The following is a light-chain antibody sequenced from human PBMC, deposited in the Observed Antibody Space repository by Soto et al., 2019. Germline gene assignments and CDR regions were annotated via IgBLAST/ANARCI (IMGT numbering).Light chain of an antibody. CDR3: QQYSRCSA. Sequence: DIQMTQSPSTLSASVGDRVTITCRASQTISSWLAWYQQKPGMAPKLLIYTASTLQSGVPSRFSGSGSGTEFTLTISSLQPDDFASYYCQQYSRCSAFGQGTKVELK. CDR2: TAS. J-gene: IGKJ1*01. CDR1: QTISSW. V-gene: IGKV1-5*03.